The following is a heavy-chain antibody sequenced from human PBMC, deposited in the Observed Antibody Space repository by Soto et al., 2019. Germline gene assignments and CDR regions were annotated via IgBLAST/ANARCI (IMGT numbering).Heavy chain of an antibody. D-gene: IGHD3-3*01. V-gene: IGHV1-69*01. J-gene: IGHJ4*02. Sequence: QAQMVQSGAEVKKPGSSVKVSCKASGGTVSSYAISWVRQAPGQGLEWMGGIIPIFGTANYAQKFQGRVTITADEFTSTGFMELSSRGSEDTAVYYCARYSDTIFGPLEFDYWGQGTLVTVSS. CDR2: IIPIFGTA. CDR1: GGTVSSYA. CDR3: ARYSDTIFGPLEFDY.